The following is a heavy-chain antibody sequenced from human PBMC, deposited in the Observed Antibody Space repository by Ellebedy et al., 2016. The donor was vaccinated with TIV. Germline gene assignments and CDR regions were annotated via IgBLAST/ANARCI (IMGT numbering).Heavy chain of an antibody. J-gene: IGHJ4*02. CDR3: ARMTSRGLSTPAY. Sequence: SEPLSLTXSVSHFAIRGGYYWGWIRQTPGKGLEWIGSVFHSGSTYYNPSLRSRVTMSVDTSKNQLSLKISSVTAADTAIYYCARMTSRGLSTPAYWGQGTQVTVSS. CDR2: VFHSGST. V-gene: IGHV4-38-2*02. CDR1: HFAIRGGYY. D-gene: IGHD3-16*01.